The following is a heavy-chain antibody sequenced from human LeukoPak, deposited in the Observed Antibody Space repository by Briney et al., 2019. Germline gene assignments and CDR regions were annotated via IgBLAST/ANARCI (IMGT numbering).Heavy chain of an antibody. J-gene: IGHJ4*02. CDR3: VKDEVYLDSGGYPTPDTTLDY. CDR2: TWYDGSNK. V-gene: IGHV3-33*06. Sequence: GGSLRLSCAASGFRFNNYGIHWVRQAPGKGLEWVAVTWYDGSNKYYADPVRDRFTVSRDNSKNTVYLQMNSLRVEDTAVYYCVKDEVYLDSGGYPTPDTTLDYWGQGTLVTVSS. D-gene: IGHD3-22*01. CDR1: GFRFNNYG.